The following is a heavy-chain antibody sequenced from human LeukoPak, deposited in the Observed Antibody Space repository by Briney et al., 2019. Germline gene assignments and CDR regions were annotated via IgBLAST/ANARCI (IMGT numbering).Heavy chain of an antibody. Sequence: PGGSLRLSCAASGFTFSSYSMNWVRQAPGKGLEWVSYISSSSSTIYYADSVKGRFTISRDNAKNSLYLQMNSLGAEDTAVYYCARNPDSSSWYPTRYYYGMDVWGQGTTVTVSS. CDR3: ARNPDSSSWYPTRYYYGMDV. CDR2: ISSSSSTI. J-gene: IGHJ6*02. V-gene: IGHV3-48*01. D-gene: IGHD6-13*01. CDR1: GFTFSSYS.